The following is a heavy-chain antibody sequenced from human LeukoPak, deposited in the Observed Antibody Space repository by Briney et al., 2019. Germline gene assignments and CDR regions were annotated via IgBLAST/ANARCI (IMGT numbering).Heavy chain of an antibody. Sequence: HPGGSLRLSCAASGFTFSSYGMHWVRQAPGKGLEWVAVISYDGSNKYYADSVKGRFIISRDNSKNTLYLQMNSLRAEDTAVYYCAKDRQKQIVVVTAGLAAFDIWGQGTMVTVSS. CDR2: ISYDGSNK. CDR1: GFTFSSYG. D-gene: IGHD2-21*02. V-gene: IGHV3-30*18. CDR3: AKDRQKQIVVVTAGLAAFDI. J-gene: IGHJ3*02.